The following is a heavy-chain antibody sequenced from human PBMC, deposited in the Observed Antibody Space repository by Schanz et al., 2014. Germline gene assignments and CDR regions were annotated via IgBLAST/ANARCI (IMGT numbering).Heavy chain of an antibody. Sequence: QVQLQESGPGLVKPSETLSLTCTVSGVSITGSHWSWIRQPPGKGLEWIGFTYGTEATKYNPSLKSRLTISADPSKNQSPLKLRSVTAADTAVYYCARGRTTKITWGQGTMVTVSS. D-gene: IGHD1-7*01. CDR3: ARGRTTKIT. CDR1: GVSITGSH. J-gene: IGHJ3*01. CDR2: TYGTEAT. V-gene: IGHV4-59*08.